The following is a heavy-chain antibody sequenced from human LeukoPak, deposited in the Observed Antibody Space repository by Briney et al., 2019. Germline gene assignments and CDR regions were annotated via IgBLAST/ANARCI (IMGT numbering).Heavy chain of an antibody. D-gene: IGHD5-18*01. Sequence: GGSLRLSCAASGFTFSSYAMSWVRQAPGKGLEWVSAISGSGGSTYYADSVKGRFTISRDNSKNTLYLQMSSLRAEDTAVYYCAKDQLWLHPAALSYWGQGTLVTVSS. CDR2: ISGSGGST. CDR3: AKDQLWLHPAALSY. V-gene: IGHV3-23*01. J-gene: IGHJ4*02. CDR1: GFTFSSYA.